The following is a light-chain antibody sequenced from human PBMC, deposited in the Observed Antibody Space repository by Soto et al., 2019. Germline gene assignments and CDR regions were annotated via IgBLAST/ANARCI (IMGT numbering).Light chain of an antibody. CDR2: GAS. J-gene: IGKJ4*01. CDR3: QQYGGSPLT. CDR1: QSVSSNY. Sequence: EIVLTQSPGTLSLSPGERATLSCRASQSVSSNYLAWYQQKPGQAPRLLMHGASSRATGIPDRFSGSGSGTDFTLTISKLEPEDSAVFYCQQYGGSPLTFGGGTKVEIK. V-gene: IGKV3-20*01.